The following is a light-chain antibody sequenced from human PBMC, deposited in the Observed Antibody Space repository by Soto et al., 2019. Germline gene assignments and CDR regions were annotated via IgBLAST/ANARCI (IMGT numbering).Light chain of an antibody. V-gene: IGKV3-20*01. CDR3: QQYGSSPRT. Sequence: EIVLTQSPATLSVSPGDRATLSCRASQSVSSNLAWYQQKPGQTPRLLIYGASTRATGVPPRFSGSRSGTDFTLTISRLEPEDFAVYYCQQYGSSPRTFGQGTKVDIK. J-gene: IGKJ1*01. CDR2: GAS. CDR1: QSVSSN.